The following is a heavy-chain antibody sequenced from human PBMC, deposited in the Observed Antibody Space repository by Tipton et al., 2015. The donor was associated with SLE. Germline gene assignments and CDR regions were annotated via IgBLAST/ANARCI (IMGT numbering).Heavy chain of an antibody. V-gene: IGHV4-39*01. CDR2: IYYSGST. CDR3: ARRGSYYCFDY. CDR1: GGSISSSSYY. D-gene: IGHD1-26*01. Sequence: TLSLTCTVSGGSISSSSYYWGWIRQPPGKGLEWIGSIYYSGSTYYNPSLKSRVTISVDTSKNQFSLELSSMTAADTAVYYCARRGSYYCFDYWGQGTLVTVSS. J-gene: IGHJ4*02.